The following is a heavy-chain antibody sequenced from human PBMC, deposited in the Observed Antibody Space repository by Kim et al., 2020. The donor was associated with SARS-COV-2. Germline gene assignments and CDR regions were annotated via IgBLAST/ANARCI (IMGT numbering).Heavy chain of an antibody. J-gene: IGHJ5*02. CDR1: GDSLSSDY. CDR3: ASVLGP. CDR2: IYTSGRT. V-gene: IGHV4-4*07. Sequence: SETLSLTCTVSGDSLSSDYWSWNRQPAGKGLEWIGRIYTSGRTNYNPSLQSRVTMSVDMSKNQFSLKLSSVTAADTAVYYCASVLGPWGQGPLAPASP.